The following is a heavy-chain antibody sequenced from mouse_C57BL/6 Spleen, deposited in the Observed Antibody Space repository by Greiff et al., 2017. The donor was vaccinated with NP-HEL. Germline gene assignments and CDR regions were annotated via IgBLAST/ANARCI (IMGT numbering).Heavy chain of an antibody. CDR3: THYGSSYGAMDY. Sequence: EVQGVESGGGLVQPGGSMKLSCAASGFTFSDAWMDWVRQSPEKGLEWVAEIRNKANNHATYYAESVKGRFTISRDDSKSSVYLQMTSLRAEDTGIYYCTHYGSSYGAMDYWGQGTSVTVSS. CDR1: GFTFSDAW. CDR2: IRNKANNHAT. V-gene: IGHV6-6*01. D-gene: IGHD1-1*01. J-gene: IGHJ4*01.